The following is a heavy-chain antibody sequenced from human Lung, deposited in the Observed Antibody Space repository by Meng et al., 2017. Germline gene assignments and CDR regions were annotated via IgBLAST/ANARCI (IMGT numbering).Heavy chain of an antibody. CDR2: INHSGST. CDR1: GWSFSEYY. D-gene: IGHD4-11*01. J-gene: IGHJ4*02. Sequence: QVQPQQWGAGMFKPSEILARTRVVFGWSFSEYYWSWIRQPPGKGLEWIGEINHSGSTNYNPSLESRDTISVDTSQNNLSLKLSSVTAADSAVYYCARGPTTMAHDFDYWGQGTLVTVSS. CDR3: ARGPTTMAHDFDY. V-gene: IGHV4-34*01.